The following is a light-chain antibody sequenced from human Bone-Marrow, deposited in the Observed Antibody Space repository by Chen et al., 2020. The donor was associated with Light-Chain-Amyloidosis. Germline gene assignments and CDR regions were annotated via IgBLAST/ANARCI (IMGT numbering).Light chain of an antibody. CDR3: RSADGSGTYEVI. J-gene: IGLJ2*01. CDR1: DLPTKY. V-gene: IGLV3-25*03. CDR2: RDT. Sequence: SYELTQPPSVSVFPGQTARITCSGDDLPTKYAYWYQQKPGQAPVLVIHRDTERPSGISERFSGSSSGKTATLTIRGVQAEDEADYHCRSADGSGTYEVIFGGGTKLTVL.